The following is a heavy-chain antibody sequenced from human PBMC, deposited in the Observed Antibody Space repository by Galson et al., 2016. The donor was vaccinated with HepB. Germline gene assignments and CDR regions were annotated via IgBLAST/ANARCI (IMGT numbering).Heavy chain of an antibody. V-gene: IGHV1-18*01. J-gene: IGHJ4*02. CDR3: ASGIVGANADFDY. Sequence: SVKVSCKASGYTFTTYGINWVRQAPGQGLEWMGWISAYNGNTNYAQKVQGRVTMSTDTSMNTAYMELRSLRSDDTAVYYCASGIVGANADFDYWGQGTLVTVSS. CDR1: GYTFTTYG. CDR2: ISAYNGNT. D-gene: IGHD1-26*01.